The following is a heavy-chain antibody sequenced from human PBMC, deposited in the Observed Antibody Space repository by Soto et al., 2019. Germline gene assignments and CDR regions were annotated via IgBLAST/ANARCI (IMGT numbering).Heavy chain of an antibody. CDR3: ASGGSSNWFDP. CDR1: SGSISSADYY. D-gene: IGHD1-26*01. V-gene: IGHV4-30-4*01. CDR2: IYYTGSA. Sequence: VQLQESGPGLVKPSQTLSLTCTVSSGSISSADYYWSWIRQPPGKGLEWIGYIYYTGSAYYNPSLTSRVTMSGDTSKNQFSLKVTSVTAADTAVYYCASGGSSNWFDPWGQGTLVTVSS. J-gene: IGHJ5*02.